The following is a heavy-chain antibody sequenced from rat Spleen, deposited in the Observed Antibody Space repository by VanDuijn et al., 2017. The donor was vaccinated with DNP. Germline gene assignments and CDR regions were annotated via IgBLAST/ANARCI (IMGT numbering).Heavy chain of an antibody. D-gene: IGHD1-11*01. V-gene: IGHV5-31*01. CDR1: GFTFNNYW. Sequence: EVQLVESGGDPVQPGRSLKLSCVASGFTFNNYWMTWIRQVPGKGLEWVASVTPRGVSTYYPDSVKDRFTISRDNAKNTLYLKMTSLRSEDTATYYCARDRRDYGLDYWGQGVMVTVSS. J-gene: IGHJ2*01. CDR2: VTPRGVST. CDR3: ARDRRDYGLDY.